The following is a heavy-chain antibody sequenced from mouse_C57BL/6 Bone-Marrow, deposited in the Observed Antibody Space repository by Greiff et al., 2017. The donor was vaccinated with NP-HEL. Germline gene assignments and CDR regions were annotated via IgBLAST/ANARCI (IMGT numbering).Heavy chain of an antibody. D-gene: IGHD1-1*02. CDR3: ARHGNYAMDY. V-gene: IGHV5-6*01. Sequence: EVNVVESGGDLVKPGGSLKLSCAASGFTFSSYGMSWVRQTPDKRLEWVATISSGGSYPYYPDSVKGRFTISRDNAKNTLYLQMSSLKSEDTAMYYCARHGNYAMDYWGQGTSVTVSS. CDR1: GFTFSSYG. CDR2: ISSGGSYP. J-gene: IGHJ4*01.